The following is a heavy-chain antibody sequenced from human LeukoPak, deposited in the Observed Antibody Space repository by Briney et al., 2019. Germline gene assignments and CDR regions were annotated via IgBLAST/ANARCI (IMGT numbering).Heavy chain of an antibody. D-gene: IGHD3-22*01. CDR1: GGTFSSYA. V-gene: IGHV1-69*04. CDR2: ITPILGIA. CDR3: ASQDSSGYYLIDY. J-gene: IGHJ4*02. Sequence: GSSVKVSCKASGGTFSSYALSWVRQAPGQGVEWIGGITPILGIANYAQDLQGRVTITADKSTNTAYMELSSLRSEDTAVYYCASQDSSGYYLIDYWGQGTLVTVSS.